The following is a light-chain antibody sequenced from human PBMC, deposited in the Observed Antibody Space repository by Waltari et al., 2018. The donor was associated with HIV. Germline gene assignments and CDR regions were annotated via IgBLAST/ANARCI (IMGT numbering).Light chain of an antibody. CDR2: SSS. V-gene: IGKV1-12*01. J-gene: IGKJ4*01. CDR1: QSIGDL. CDR3: QQVFSFPHT. Sequence: DIQMTQSPSSLSASIGDTISLSCRANQSIGDLLAWYQQQPGEAPRLLIYSSSRREEGVPSSFFAYVSDTDFTLSTTGLRAEYFATHLCQQVFSFPHTLGGGT.